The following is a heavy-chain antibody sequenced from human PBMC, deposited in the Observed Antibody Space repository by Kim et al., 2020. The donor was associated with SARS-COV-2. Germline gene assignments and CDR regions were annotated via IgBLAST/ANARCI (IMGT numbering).Heavy chain of an antibody. J-gene: IGHJ6*02. CDR1: GFTFSSYS. CDR2: ISSSSSYI. CDR3: ARDPELSSGWYYYYGMDV. D-gene: IGHD6-19*01. V-gene: IGHV3-21*01. Sequence: GGSLRLSCAASGFTFSSYSMNWVRQAPGKGLEWVSSISSSSSYIYYADSVKGRFTISRDNAKNSLYLQMNSLRAEDTAVYYCARDPELSSGWYYYYGMDVWGQGTTVTVSS.